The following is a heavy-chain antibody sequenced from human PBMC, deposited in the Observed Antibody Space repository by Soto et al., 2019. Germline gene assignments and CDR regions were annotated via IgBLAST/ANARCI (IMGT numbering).Heavy chain of an antibody. CDR2: IYPGDSDT. D-gene: IGHD6-13*01. Sequence: GDSLKISCKGSGYSFTTYWIGWVRQMPGKGLEGMVIIYPGDSDTRYSPSFQGQVTISADKSINTTYLQWSSLKASDTAIYYCARQAAAGKYYYAMDVWGQGTTVTVSS. CDR3: ARQAAAGKYYYAMDV. CDR1: GYSFTTYW. V-gene: IGHV5-51*01. J-gene: IGHJ6*02.